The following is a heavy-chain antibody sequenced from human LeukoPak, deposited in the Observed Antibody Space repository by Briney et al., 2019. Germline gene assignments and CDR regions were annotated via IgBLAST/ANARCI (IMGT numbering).Heavy chain of an antibody. CDR3: VRDYRGGWNDY. V-gene: IGHV3-7*01. CDR1: GFTFTKHW. J-gene: IGHJ4*02. D-gene: IGHD1-26*01. CDR2: IREDGNER. Sequence: GGSLRLSCVATGFTFTKHWMSWVRQSRGKGLECVAKIREDGNERHYVDSVKGRFTISRDNARNSLYLQMNNVRVDDTAVYYCVRDYRGGWNDYWGQGTQVTVSS.